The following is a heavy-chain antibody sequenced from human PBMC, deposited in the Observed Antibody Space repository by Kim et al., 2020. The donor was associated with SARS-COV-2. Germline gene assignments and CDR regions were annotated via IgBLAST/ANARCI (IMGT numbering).Heavy chain of an antibody. J-gene: IGHJ4*02. Sequence: NPCLKSRVTISVDTSKNQFSLELSSVTAADTAVYYCAREGEDSSGYYYGYWGQGTLVTVSS. D-gene: IGHD3-22*01. CDR3: AREGEDSSGYYYGY. V-gene: IGHV4-59*01.